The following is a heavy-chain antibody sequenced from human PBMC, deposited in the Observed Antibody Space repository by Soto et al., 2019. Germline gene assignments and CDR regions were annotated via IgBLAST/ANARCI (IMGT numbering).Heavy chain of an antibody. D-gene: IGHD7-27*01. CDR1: GYTFSSYA. CDR3: ARDTGDGTFDF. Sequence: ASVKVSCKDSGYTFSSYAMHWVRQAPGQRLEWMGWINAGYGNTKSSQKFQDRVTISRDTSASTAYMELTSLRSEDTAVYYCARDTGDGTFDFWGQGTLVTVSS. CDR2: INAGYGNT. J-gene: IGHJ4*02. V-gene: IGHV1-3*01.